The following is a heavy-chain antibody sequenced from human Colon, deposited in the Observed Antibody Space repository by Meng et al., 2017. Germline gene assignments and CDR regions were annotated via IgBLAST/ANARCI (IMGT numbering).Heavy chain of an antibody. V-gene: IGHV3-23*01. J-gene: IGHJ6*02. D-gene: IGHD2-15*01. CDR1: RFTFSAYA. CDR3: HLLVAGRGVFYFYSGFDV. CDR2: ISASVDRT. Sequence: GESLKISCAASRFTFSAYAMSWVRQSPGKGLGWVSTISASVDRTFYADSVKGRFTISRDNFRNRRYLQMESLRAEDTAVYYCHLLVAGRGVFYFYSGFDVWGQGTTV.